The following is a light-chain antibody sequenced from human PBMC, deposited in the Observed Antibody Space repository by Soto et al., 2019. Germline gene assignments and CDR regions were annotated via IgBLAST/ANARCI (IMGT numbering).Light chain of an antibody. J-gene: IGKJ1*01. CDR3: QNYYNAPGT. Sequence: DIQMTQSPSSLSASVGDRVTITCRASQGISSYLAWYQQRPGKVPKVLIYAASTLHSGVPSRFSGSGSGTDFTLNISNVQPEDVATYYCQNYYNAPGTFGQGTKVEIK. CDR2: AAS. CDR1: QGISSY. V-gene: IGKV1-27*01.